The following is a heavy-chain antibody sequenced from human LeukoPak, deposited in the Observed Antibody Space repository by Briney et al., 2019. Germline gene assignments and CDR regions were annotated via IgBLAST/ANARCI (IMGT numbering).Heavy chain of an antibody. Sequence: TLSLTCAVSGGSISSSNWWSWVRQPPGKGLEWVAVISYDGSNKYYADSVKGRFTISRDNSKNTLYLQMNSLRAEDTAVYYCARGSPAFTSIGPIPYWGQGTLVTVSS. D-gene: IGHD2-2*01. V-gene: IGHV3-30*03. CDR2: ISYDGSNK. J-gene: IGHJ4*02. CDR3: ARGSPAFTSIGPIPY. CDR1: GGSISSSN.